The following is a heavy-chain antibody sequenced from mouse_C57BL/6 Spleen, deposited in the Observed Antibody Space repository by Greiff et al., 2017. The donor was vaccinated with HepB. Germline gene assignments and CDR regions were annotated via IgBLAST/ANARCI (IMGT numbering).Heavy chain of an antibody. D-gene: IGHD2-3*01. J-gene: IGHJ2*01. Sequence: QVQLKESGAELVRPGASVKLSCKASGYTFTDYYINWVKQRPGQGLEWIARIYPGSGNTYYNEKFKGKATLTAEKSSSTAYMQLSSLTSEDSAVYFCAGGEGYPFDYWGQGTTLTVSS. CDR2: IYPGSGNT. CDR1: GYTFTDYY. V-gene: IGHV1-76*01. CDR3: AGGEGYPFDY.